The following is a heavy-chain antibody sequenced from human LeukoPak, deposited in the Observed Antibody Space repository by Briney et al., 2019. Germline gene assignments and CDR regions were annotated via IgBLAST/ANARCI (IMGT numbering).Heavy chain of an antibody. J-gene: IGHJ4*02. CDR3: AREMDIVVVPAAPFDY. CDR1: GFTFSNYW. D-gene: IGHD2-2*03. Sequence: GGSLRLSCAASGFTFSNYWMSWVRQAPGKGLEWVANIKQDGSEKYYVDSVKGRFTISRDDAKNSLYLQMNSLRAEDTAVYYCAREMDIVVVPAAPFDYWGQGTLVTVSS. CDR2: IKQDGSEK. V-gene: IGHV3-7*03.